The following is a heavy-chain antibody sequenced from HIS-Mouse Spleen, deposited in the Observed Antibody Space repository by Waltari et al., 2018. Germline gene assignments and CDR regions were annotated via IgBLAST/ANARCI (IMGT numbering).Heavy chain of an antibody. V-gene: IGHV2-70*15. Sequence: QVTLRESGPALVKPTQTLTLTCTFSGFSLSTSGMCVSWIRQPPGKALEWLARIDWDDDKYYSPSLNTRPTISRDTSKNQLFLTMTNMDPLDTATYYCARIAEGYTSGWYAFDYWGQGTLVTVSS. D-gene: IGHD6-19*01. CDR3: ARIAEGYTSGWYAFDY. CDR2: IDWDDDK. J-gene: IGHJ4*02. CDR1: GFSLSTSGMC.